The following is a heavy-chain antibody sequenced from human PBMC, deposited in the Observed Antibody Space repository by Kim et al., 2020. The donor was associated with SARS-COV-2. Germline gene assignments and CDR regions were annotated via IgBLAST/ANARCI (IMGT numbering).Heavy chain of an antibody. V-gene: IGHV3-23*01. Sequence: KGRYTRSRDNSKNTLYLQMNSLRAEDTAVYYCAKDKLGIAAAAYYYGMDVWGQGTTVTVSS. CDR3: AKDKLGIAAAAYYYGMDV. J-gene: IGHJ6*02. D-gene: IGHD6-13*01.